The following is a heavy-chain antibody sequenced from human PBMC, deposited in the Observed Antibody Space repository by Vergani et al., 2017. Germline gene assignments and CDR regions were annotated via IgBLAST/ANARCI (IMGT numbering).Heavy chain of an antibody. V-gene: IGHV3-33*01. CDR3: ARELRLHYNRFDP. D-gene: IGHD3-3*01. CDR1: GFTFNQYG. CDR2: TWYDGNNK. Sequence: QVQLVESGGGVVQPGRSLRLSCAASGFTFNQYGMHWVRQAPGKGLEWVAVTWYDGNNKQYADSVKGRFTICRDNSKSTMYLQMNSLRDEDTGVLYCARELRLHYNRFDPWGQGTLVAVCS. J-gene: IGHJ5*02.